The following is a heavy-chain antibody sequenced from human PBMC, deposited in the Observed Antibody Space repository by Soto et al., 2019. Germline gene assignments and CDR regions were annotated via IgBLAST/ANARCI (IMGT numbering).Heavy chain of an antibody. CDR2: ISPHNGNT. Sequence: HVQLVQSGGELKKPGASVKVSCNTSGYTFNTYFITWVRQAPGQGLEWMGWISPHNGNTNYAEKFQGRVTMTADTITKTDYMELRNLRIDDTAVYYCASDTGNSFDSWGQGTPVTVSS. J-gene: IGHJ4*02. CDR1: GYTFNTYF. CDR3: ASDTGNSFDS. V-gene: IGHV1-18*01.